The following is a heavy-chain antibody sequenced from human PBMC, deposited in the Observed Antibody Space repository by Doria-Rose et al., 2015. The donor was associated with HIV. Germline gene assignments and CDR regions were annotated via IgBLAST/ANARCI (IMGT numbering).Heavy chain of an antibody. D-gene: IGHD6-13*01. V-gene: IGHV2-26*01. CDR2: IFSDDER. J-gene: IGHJ4*02. CDR1: GVSLSSPGMG. Sequence: QVTLKESGPVLVKPTETLTLTCTVSGVSLSSPGMGVSWIRQPPAKALEWLANIFSDDERSYNTSLKSRLTISRCTSKSQVVLTMTDMDPVDTATYYCARIKSSRWYHKYYFDFWGQGTLVIVSA. CDR3: ARIKSSRWYHKYYFDF.